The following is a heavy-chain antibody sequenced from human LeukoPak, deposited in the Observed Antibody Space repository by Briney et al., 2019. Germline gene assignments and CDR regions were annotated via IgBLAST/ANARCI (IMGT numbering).Heavy chain of an antibody. D-gene: IGHD3-10*01. CDR3: ATTSRDSDAYYDYLNY. V-gene: IGHV1-2*02. CDR2: INPDSRAT. J-gene: IGHJ4*02. CDR1: GYTFTAYF. Sequence: GASVKISCKASGYTFTAYFMHWVRQAPGQGLEWMGCINPDSRATNYAQKFQGRVTMTRDTSITTAYMELSRLTSDDTAVYFCATTSRDSDAYYDYLNYWGQGTLITVSS.